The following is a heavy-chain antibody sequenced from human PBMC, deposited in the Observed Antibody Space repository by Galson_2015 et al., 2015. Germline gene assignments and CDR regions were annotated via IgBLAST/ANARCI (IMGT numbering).Heavy chain of an antibody. D-gene: IGHD6-13*01. V-gene: IGHV3-33*01. Sequence: SLRLSCAASGFTFSSYGMHWVRQAPGKGLEWVAAIWYDGSNKYYTDSVKGRFTISRDNSKKTLYLQMNSLRAEDTAVYYCARDESMSAAGTDYWGQGTLVTVSS. CDR3: ARDESMSAAGTDY. CDR1: GFTFSSYG. CDR2: IWYDGSNK. J-gene: IGHJ4*02.